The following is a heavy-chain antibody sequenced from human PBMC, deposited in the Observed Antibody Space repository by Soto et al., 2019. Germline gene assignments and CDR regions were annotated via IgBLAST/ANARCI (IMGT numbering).Heavy chain of an antibody. Sequence: GGSLRLSCAASGFTFSSYAMSWVRQAPGKGLEWVSAISGSGGSTYYADSVKGRFTISRDNTKNTLYLQMNSLRAEDTTVYYCAKDDGYASSWYAFDIWGQGTMVTVSS. D-gene: IGHD6-13*01. J-gene: IGHJ3*02. CDR3: AKDDGYASSWYAFDI. CDR1: GFTFSSYA. V-gene: IGHV3-23*01. CDR2: ISGSGGST.